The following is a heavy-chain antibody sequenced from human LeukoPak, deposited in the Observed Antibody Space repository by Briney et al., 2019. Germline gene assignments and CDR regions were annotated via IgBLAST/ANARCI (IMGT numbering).Heavy chain of an antibody. CDR2: ISAYNGNT. J-gene: IGHJ6*02. V-gene: IGHV1-18*01. CDR3: AREGDCSGGSCYSGYYYYGMDV. CDR1: GYTFTSYG. Sequence: ASVKVSCKASGYTFTSYGISWVRQAPGQGLEGMGWISAYNGNTNYAQKLQGRVTMTTDTSTSTAYMELRSLRSDDTAVYYCAREGDCSGGSCYSGYYYYGMDVWGQGTTVTVSS. D-gene: IGHD2-15*01.